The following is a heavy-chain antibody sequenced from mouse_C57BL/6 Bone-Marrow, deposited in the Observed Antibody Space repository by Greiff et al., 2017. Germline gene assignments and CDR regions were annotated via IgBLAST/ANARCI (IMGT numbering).Heavy chain of an antibody. CDR2: INPSSGYT. V-gene: IGHV1-4*01. J-gene: IGHJ3*01. Sequence: VQLKESGAELARPGASVKMSCKASGYTFTSYTMHWVKQRPGQGLEWIGYINPSSGYTKYNQKFKDKATLTADKSSSTAYMQLSSLTSEDSAVYYCARLGRFAYWGQGTLVTVSA. CDR3: ARLGRFAY. CDR1: GYTFTSYT.